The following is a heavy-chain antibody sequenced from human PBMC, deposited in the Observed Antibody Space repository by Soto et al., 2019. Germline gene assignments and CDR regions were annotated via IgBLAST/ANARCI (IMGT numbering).Heavy chain of an antibody. CDR2: IYYSGST. J-gene: IGHJ6*03. V-gene: IGHV4-39*01. D-gene: IGHD2-2*01. Sequence: SETLSLTCTVSGGSISSSSYYWGWIRQPPGKGLEWIGSIYYSGSTYYNPSLKSRVTISVDTSKNQFSLKLSSVTAADTAVYYCARNFPAMRPTYYMDVWGKGTTVTVSS. CDR3: ARNFPAMRPTYYMDV. CDR1: GGSISSSSYY.